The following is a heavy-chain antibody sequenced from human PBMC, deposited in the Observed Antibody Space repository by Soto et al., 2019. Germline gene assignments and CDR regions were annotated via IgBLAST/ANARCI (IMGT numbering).Heavy chain of an antibody. CDR1: GFTSTSSA. D-gene: IGHD3-10*01. V-gene: IGHV1-58*01. J-gene: IGHJ6*02. Sequence: VASVKVSCKASGFTSTSSAVQWVRQARGQRLEWIGWIVVGSGNTNYAQKFQERVTITRDMSTSTAYMELSSLRSEDTAVYYCAAPAGRFGEQVYYYYGMDVWGQGTTVTVSS. CDR2: IVVGSGNT. CDR3: AAPAGRFGEQVYYYYGMDV.